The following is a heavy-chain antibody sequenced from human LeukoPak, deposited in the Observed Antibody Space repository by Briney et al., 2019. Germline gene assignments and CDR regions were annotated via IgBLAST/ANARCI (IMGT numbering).Heavy chain of an antibody. J-gene: IGHJ4*02. V-gene: IGHV4-34*01. CDR3: ARVPDITARPCDS. CDR2: ISHTGGT. D-gene: IGHD1-1*01. Sequence: SETLSLTCAVSGGSFSGSYWTLIRQTPGKGLEWIGEISHTGGTNYNPSLKSRATLSVDSSKKQFSLKMTSVTAADTGVYYCARVPDITARPCDSWGPGTLVTVSS. CDR1: GGSFSGSY.